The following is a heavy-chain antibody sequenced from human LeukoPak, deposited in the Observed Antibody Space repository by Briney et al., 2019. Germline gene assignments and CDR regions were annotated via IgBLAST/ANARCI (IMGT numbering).Heavy chain of an antibody. D-gene: IGHD3-22*01. V-gene: IGHV3-30*02. CDR2: IRYDGSNK. CDR1: GFTFGSSA. CDR3: ASLVVISGYFDY. J-gene: IGHJ4*02. Sequence: GGSLRLSCAASGFTFGSSAMHWVRQGPGKRLEWVAFIRYDGSNKYYADSVKGRFTISRDNSKNTLYLQMNSLRAEDTAVYYCASLVVISGYFDYWGQGTLVTVSS.